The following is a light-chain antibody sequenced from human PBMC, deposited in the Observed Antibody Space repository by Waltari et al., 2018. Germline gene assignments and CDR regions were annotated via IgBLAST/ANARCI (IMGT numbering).Light chain of an antibody. CDR1: KLGDKY. J-gene: IGLJ2*01. Sequence: SYELTQPPSVSVSPGQTASISCSGDKLGDKYACWYQQKPGQSPVLVIYQDNNRPSGIPERFSSSNSGNTATLTIRGTQAMDEADYYCQAWDSSTAIFGGGTKLTVL. V-gene: IGLV3-1*01. CDR3: QAWDSSTAI. CDR2: QDN.